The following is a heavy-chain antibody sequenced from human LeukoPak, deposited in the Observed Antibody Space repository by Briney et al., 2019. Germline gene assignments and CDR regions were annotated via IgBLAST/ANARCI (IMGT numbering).Heavy chain of an antibody. CDR3: ASYDSSGYYHED. V-gene: IGHV1-69*01. J-gene: IGHJ4*02. D-gene: IGHD3-22*01. Sequence: GSSVKVSCKASGGTFSSYAISWVRQAPGQGLEWMGGIIPIFGTANYAQKFQGRVTITADESTSTAYMELSSLRSEDTAVYYCASYDSSGYYHEDWGQGTLVTVSS. CDR2: IIPIFGTA. CDR1: GGTFSSYA.